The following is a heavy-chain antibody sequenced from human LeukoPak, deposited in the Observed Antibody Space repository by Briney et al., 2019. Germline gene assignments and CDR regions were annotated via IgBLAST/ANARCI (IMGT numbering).Heavy chain of an antibody. Sequence: ASVKVSCKASGYTFTSYGISWVRQAPGQGLEWMGWNSAYNGNTNYAQKLQGRVTMTTDTSTSTAYMELRSLRSDDTAVYYCARDSTVTFILDYWGQGTLVTVSS. CDR2: NSAYNGNT. V-gene: IGHV1-18*01. J-gene: IGHJ4*02. CDR3: ARDSTVTFILDY. CDR1: GYTFTSYG. D-gene: IGHD4-17*01.